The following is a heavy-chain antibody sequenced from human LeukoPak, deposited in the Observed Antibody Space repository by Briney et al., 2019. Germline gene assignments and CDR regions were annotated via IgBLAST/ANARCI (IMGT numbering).Heavy chain of an antibody. CDR2: INAGNGNT. V-gene: IGHV1-3*03. J-gene: IGHJ4*02. CDR3: ARGEVYYDSSGYYYGYFDY. CDR1: GYTFTSYA. Sequence: ASVKVSCKASGYTFTSYAMHWVRQAPGQRLEWMGWINAGNGNTKYSQEFQGRVTITRDTSASTAYMELSSLRSEDMAVYYCARGEVYYDSSGYYYGYFDYWGQGTLVTVSS. D-gene: IGHD3-22*01.